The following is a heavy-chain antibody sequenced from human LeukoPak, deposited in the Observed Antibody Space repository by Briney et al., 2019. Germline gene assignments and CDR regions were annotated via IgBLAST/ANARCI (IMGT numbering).Heavy chain of an antibody. J-gene: IGHJ4*02. Sequence: ASVKVSCKASGYTFTSYDINWVRQATGQGLEWMGWMNPNSGNTGYAQKFQGRVTITRNTSISTAYMELSSLRSEDTAVYYCARGSTYSSGWNFDYWGQGTLVTVSS. D-gene: IGHD6-19*01. CDR3: ARGSTYSSGWNFDY. V-gene: IGHV1-8*03. CDR1: GYTFTSYD. CDR2: MNPNSGNT.